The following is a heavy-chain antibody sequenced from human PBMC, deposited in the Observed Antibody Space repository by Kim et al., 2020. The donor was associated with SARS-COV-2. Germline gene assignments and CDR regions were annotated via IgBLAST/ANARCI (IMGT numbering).Heavy chain of an antibody. D-gene: IGHD3-10*01. J-gene: IGHJ4*02. Sequence: ASVKVSCKASGYTFTSYAMHWVRQAPGQRLEWMGWINAGNGNTKYSQKFQGRVTITRDTSASTAYMELSSLRSEDTAVYYCARLGPGPRGSGSYYGYWGQGTLVTVSS. CDR2: INAGNGNT. V-gene: IGHV1-3*01. CDR3: ARLGPGPRGSGSYYGY. CDR1: GYTFTSYA.